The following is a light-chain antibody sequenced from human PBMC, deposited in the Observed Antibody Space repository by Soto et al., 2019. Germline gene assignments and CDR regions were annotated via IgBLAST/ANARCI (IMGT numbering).Light chain of an antibody. CDR3: QQTYISPYT. V-gene: IGKV1-39*01. Sequence: DVQMTQSPSSVSASVGDRVTLTCRASQSVSDYLNWYLQKPEKAPELLIYAASTLQSGVPSRFSGSGSGTDFSLTISSLRPEDFATYYCQQTYISPYTFGQGTKLEIK. CDR2: AAS. CDR1: QSVSDY. J-gene: IGKJ2*01.